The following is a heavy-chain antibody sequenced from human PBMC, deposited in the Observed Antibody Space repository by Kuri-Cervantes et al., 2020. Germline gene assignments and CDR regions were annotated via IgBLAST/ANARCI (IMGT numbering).Heavy chain of an antibody. Sequence: SATLSLTCTFSGGSISSGGYYWSWICQHPGKGLEWIGYIYYSGGTYYNPSLKSRVTISVVTSKNQFSLKLSSVTAADTAVCYCARGEMVRGVIITSGYYYGMDVWGQGTTVTVSS. CDR3: ARGEMVRGVIITSGYYYGMDV. CDR1: GGSISSGGYY. CDR2: IYYSGGT. J-gene: IGHJ6*02. D-gene: IGHD3-10*01. V-gene: IGHV4-31*03.